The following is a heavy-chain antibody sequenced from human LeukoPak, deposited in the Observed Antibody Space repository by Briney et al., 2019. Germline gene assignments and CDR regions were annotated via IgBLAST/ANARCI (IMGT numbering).Heavy chain of an antibody. D-gene: IGHD3-3*01. J-gene: IGHJ6*02. CDR1: GFTFSSYG. Sequence: LTGGSLRLSCAASGFTFSSYGMHWVRQAPGKGLEWVAVIWYDGSNKYYADSVKGRFTISRDNSKNTLYLQMNSLRAEDTAVYYCARDRSSNYDFWSGYYTRTDYGMDVWGQGTTVTVSS. CDR3: ARDRSSNYDFWSGYYTRTDYGMDV. V-gene: IGHV3-33*01. CDR2: IWYDGSNK.